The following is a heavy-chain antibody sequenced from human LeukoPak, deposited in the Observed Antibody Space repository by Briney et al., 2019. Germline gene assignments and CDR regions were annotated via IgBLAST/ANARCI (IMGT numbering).Heavy chain of an antibody. CDR3: AREFHGLDV. J-gene: IGHJ6*02. V-gene: IGHV3-11*05. CDR2: ISSSSTNI. CDR1: GFTFSDYS. Sequence: GGSLRLSCAAPGFTFSDYSMNWIRQAPGKGLEWVSYISSSSTNIKYADSVKGRFSISRNNARNSLYLQMNNLRAEDTAVYYCAREFHGLDVWGQGNHGHRLL.